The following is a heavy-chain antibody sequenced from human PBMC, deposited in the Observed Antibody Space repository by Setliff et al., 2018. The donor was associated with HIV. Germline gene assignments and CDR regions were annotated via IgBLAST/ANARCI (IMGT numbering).Heavy chain of an antibody. CDR1: GFTFNTYA. D-gene: IGHD5-12*01. J-gene: IGHJ4*02. CDR2: INSNGGST. CDR3: AKGASFSGSYFDY. V-gene: IGHV3-23*01. Sequence: PGGSLRLSCAASGFTFNTYAMSWVRQAPGKGLEWVSTINSNGGSTYYADSVKGRFTISRDNSKNTLSLQMNSLRVEDTAVYYCAKGASFSGSYFDYWGQGTLVTVSS.